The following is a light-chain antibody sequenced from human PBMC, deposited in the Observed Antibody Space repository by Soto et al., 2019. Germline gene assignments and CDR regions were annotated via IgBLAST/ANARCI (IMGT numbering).Light chain of an antibody. J-gene: IGLJ2*01. CDR2: EAA. V-gene: IGLV2-14*01. Sequence: QSALTQPASVSGSPGQSITISCTGTSNDIGANNYVSWYQHHPGKAPKILIYEAANRPSGVSHRFSGSKSANTASLTISGLQAEDEADYFCTSYTSTSTLDFGGGTKVTVL. CDR1: SNDIGANNY. CDR3: TSYTSTSTLD.